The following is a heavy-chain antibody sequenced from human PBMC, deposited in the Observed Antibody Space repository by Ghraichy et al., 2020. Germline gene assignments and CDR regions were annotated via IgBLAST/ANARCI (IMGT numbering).Heavy chain of an antibody. Sequence: GGSLRLSCSASGFTFSSYAMHWVRQAPGKGLEYVSAISSNGGSTYYADSVKGRFTISRDNSKNTLYLLMSGLRAEDTAVYYCVKTYCSGIICYSEEYFYYSMDVWGQGTTVTVSS. V-gene: IGHV3-64D*09. CDR2: ISSNGGST. D-gene: IGHD2-2*01. CDR1: GFTFSSYA. CDR3: VKTYCSGIICYSEEYFYYSMDV. J-gene: IGHJ6*02.